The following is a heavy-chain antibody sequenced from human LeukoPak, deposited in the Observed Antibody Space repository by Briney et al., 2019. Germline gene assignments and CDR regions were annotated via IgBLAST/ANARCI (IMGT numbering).Heavy chain of an antibody. Sequence: GGSLRLSCAASGFTFSSYWMNWVREAPGKGLEWVANINQDGSEKYYVDSEKGRFTISRANAKNSLYLQMNSLRAEATAVYYCGRAMDYWGQGTLVSVSS. CDR1: GFTFSSYW. CDR2: INQDGSEK. V-gene: IGHV3-7*03. J-gene: IGHJ4*02. CDR3: GRAMDY.